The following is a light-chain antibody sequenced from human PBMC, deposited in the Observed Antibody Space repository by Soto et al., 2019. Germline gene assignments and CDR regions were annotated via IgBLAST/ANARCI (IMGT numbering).Light chain of an antibody. CDR3: QHYGSSRT. CDR1: QSVSSSD. CDR2: GAS. J-gene: IGKJ1*01. Sequence: EIVLTQSPGTLSLSPGERATLSCRASQSVSSSDLAWYQQKPGQAPRLLIYGASSRATGIPDRFSGSGSGIDFTLIISRLEPEDFAVYYCQHYGSSRTFGQGTKVEIK. V-gene: IGKV3-20*01.